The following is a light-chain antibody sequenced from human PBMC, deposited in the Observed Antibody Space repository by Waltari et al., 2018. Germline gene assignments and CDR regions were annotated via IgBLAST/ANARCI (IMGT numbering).Light chain of an antibody. CDR1: SSDVGSYNL. V-gene: IGLV2-23*02. CDR2: EVS. CDR3: CSYAGSSTLV. Sequence: QSALTQPASVSGSPGQSITISCTGTSSDVGSYNLVSWYQQHPAKAPKLMIYEVSQLPSGVSNRFSGSKSGNTASLTISGLQAEDEADYYCCSYAGSSTLVFVGGTKLTVL. J-gene: IGLJ2*01.